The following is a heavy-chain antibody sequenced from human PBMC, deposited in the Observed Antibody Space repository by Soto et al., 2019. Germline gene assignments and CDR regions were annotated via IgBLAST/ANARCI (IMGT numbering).Heavy chain of an antibody. CDR3: ARAYSGRLPRRADYYFAMDV. Sequence: GGSLRLSCAASGFTFSAYDMLWVRQTTGKGLEWVSAIGAADDPYYLGSVKGRFTISRENAKNSLYLQMNSLRAEDTAVYYCARAYSGRLPRRADYYFAMDVWGQGTTVTVSS. J-gene: IGHJ6*02. V-gene: IGHV3-13*05. CDR1: GFTFSAYD. CDR2: IGAADDP. D-gene: IGHD2-15*01.